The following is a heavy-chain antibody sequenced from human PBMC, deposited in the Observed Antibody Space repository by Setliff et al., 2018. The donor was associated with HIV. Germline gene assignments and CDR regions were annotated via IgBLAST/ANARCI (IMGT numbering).Heavy chain of an antibody. Sequence: GGSLRLSCAASGFTFRSYWMYWVRQPPGKGLQFVSAISTNGDTTYYADSVKGRFTISRDNSKNTLYLQMNSLGEADTALYYCVNLLIDMWGQGTMVTVSS. CDR2: ISTNGDTT. CDR1: GFTFRSYW. V-gene: IGHV3-64D*08. CDR3: VNLLIDM. J-gene: IGHJ3*02. D-gene: IGHD3-9*01.